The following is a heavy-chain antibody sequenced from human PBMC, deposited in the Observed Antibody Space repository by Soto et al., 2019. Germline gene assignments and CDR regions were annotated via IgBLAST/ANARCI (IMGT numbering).Heavy chain of an antibody. CDR1: GYTFTGYY. V-gene: IGHV1-2*02. Sequence: QVQLVQSGAEVKKPGASVKVSCKASGYTFTGYYMHCVRQAPGQGLEWMGWINPNSGGTNYAQKFQGRVTMTRDTSISTAYMELSRLRSDDTAVYYCAGRPLVYSSSSEDYYYYGMDVWGQGTTVTVSS. D-gene: IGHD6-6*01. J-gene: IGHJ6*02. CDR2: INPNSGGT. CDR3: AGRPLVYSSSSEDYYYYGMDV.